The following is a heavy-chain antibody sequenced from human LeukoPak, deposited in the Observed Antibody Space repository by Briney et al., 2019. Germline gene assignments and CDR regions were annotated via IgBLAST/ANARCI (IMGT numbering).Heavy chain of an antibody. CDR2: IYTSGST. V-gene: IGHV4-4*07. J-gene: IGHJ5*02. D-gene: IGHD6-6*01. Sequence: SETLSLTCTVSGGCISSYYWSWIRQPAGKGLEWIGRIYTSGSTNYNPSLKSRVTMSVDTSKNQFSLKLSSVTAADTAVYYCAREGGYSSWSSAALYNWFDPWGQGTLVTVSS. CDR1: GGCISSYY. CDR3: AREGGYSSWSSAALYNWFDP.